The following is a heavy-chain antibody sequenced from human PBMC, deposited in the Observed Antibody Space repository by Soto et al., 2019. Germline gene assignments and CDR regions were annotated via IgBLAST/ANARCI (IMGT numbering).Heavy chain of an antibody. D-gene: IGHD2-8*01. J-gene: IGHJ4*02. V-gene: IGHV4-59*08. CDR2: IYYGGSA. Sequence: QVQLQESGPGLVKPSGTLSLTCTVSGGSISTYYWSWIRQPPGKGLEWIGYIYYGGSANYNPSLKSRVTISVDTSKKQFSLKLSSVTAADTAVYYCARGGHCTNGVCSDLDYWGQGTLVTVSS. CDR1: GGSISTYY. CDR3: ARGGHCTNGVCSDLDY.